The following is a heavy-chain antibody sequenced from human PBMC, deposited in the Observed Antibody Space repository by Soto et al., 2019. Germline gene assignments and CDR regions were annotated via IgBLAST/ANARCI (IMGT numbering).Heavy chain of an antibody. CDR2: IKYRGIT. D-gene: IGHD4-17*01. V-gene: IGHV4-34*01. CDR1: GGSFRGYS. Sequence: QVQLQQWGAGLLKPSETLSLTCGVSGGSFRGYSWNWIRQSPEKGLEWIGEIKYRGITSYNPSLRSRVTISLDTSTNRFCLTLTSVTAADTAIYYCARAPMDDYGNYYGGMDVWGQGTTITVS. J-gene: IGHJ6*02. CDR3: ARAPMDDYGNYYGGMDV.